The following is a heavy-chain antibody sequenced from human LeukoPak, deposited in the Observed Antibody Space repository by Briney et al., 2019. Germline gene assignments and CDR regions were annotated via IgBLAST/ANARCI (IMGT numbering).Heavy chain of an antibody. Sequence: GGSLSLSCAASLLTFSRYWMHGVRQPPGKGMVWVSRLNDDGSYINYADAVKGRFTFSRDNAKNTLSLQMNSLRAEDTAVYYCAREIGVGATHLWGQGTLVTVSS. V-gene: IGHV3-74*01. CDR2: LNDDGSYI. CDR1: LLTFSRYW. J-gene: IGHJ4*02. D-gene: IGHD1-26*01. CDR3: AREIGVGATHL.